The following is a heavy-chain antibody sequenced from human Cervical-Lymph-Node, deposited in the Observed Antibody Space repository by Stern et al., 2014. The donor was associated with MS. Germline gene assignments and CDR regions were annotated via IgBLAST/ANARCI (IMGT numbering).Heavy chain of an antibody. V-gene: IGHV4-34*01. CDR1: GGSFSGYY. CDR3: AREDVVVVAATPSSGYYYGMDV. D-gene: IGHD2-15*01. J-gene: IGHJ6*02. Sequence: QVQLQQWGAGLLKPSETLSLTCAVYGGSFSGYYWSWIRQPPGKGLEWIGEINHSGSTNYNPSLKSRVTISGDTSKNQFSLKLSSVTAADTAVYYCAREDVVVVAATPSSGYYYGMDVWGQGTTVTVSS. CDR2: INHSGST.